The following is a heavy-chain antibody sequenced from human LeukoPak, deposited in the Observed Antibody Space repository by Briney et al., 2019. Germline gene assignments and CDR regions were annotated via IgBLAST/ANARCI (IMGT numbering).Heavy chain of an antibody. CDR2: IYYSGST. D-gene: IGHD2-15*01. Sequence: SETLPLTCTVSGGSISSSYWSWIRQPPGKRLEWIGYIYYSGSTNYNPSLKSRVTISVDTSKNQFSLKLSSVTAADTAVYYCARVLGAYCSGGSCYSSWYFDLWGRGTLVTVSA. J-gene: IGHJ2*01. V-gene: IGHV4-59*01. CDR3: ARVLGAYCSGGSCYSSWYFDL. CDR1: GGSISSSY.